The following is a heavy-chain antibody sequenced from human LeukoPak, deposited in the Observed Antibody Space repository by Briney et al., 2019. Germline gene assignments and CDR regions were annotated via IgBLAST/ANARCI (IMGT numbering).Heavy chain of an antibody. CDR1: GYTFTGYH. D-gene: IGHD3-3*01. Sequence: ASVTVSCKASGYTFTGYHMHWLRQAPGQGLEWMGWINPNSGGTNYAQKFQGRITMTRDTSISTAYMELNRLKSDDTAVYYCARDPLRGDDFWSNYYFDYWGRGTLVTVSS. J-gene: IGHJ4*02. V-gene: IGHV1-2*02. CDR2: INPNSGGT. CDR3: ARDPLRGDDFWSNYYFDY.